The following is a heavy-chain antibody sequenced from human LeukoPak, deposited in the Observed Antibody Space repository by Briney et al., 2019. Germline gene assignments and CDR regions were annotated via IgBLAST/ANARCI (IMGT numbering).Heavy chain of an antibody. J-gene: IGHJ5*01. Sequence: GGSLRLSCAASGFTFSNYAMSWVRQTPGKGLECVSVVTGSGGDTYYTGSVNGRFTISRDNSKNTLYLQMNSLRAEDTAVYYCARGTLEHCSGASCYPLDSWGQGTLVTVSS. CDR2: VTGSGGDT. V-gene: IGHV3-23*01. D-gene: IGHD2-15*01. CDR1: GFTFSNYA. CDR3: ARGTLEHCSGASCYPLDS.